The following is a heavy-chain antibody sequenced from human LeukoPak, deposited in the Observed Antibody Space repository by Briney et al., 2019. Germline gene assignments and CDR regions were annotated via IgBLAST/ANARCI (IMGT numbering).Heavy chain of an antibody. V-gene: IGHV1-18*01. CDR2: ISSYNGNT. J-gene: IGHJ4*02. CDR1: GYTFTSYG. D-gene: IGHD3-3*01. CDR3: ARDGFPGVTIFGVDTREDRGSE. Sequence: ASVKVSCKASGYTFTSYGISWVRQAPGQGLEWMGWISSYNGNTDYAQKFQGRVTMTADTSTSTVYMELRSLRSDDTAVYYCARDGFPGVTIFGVDTREDRGSEWGQGTLVTVSS.